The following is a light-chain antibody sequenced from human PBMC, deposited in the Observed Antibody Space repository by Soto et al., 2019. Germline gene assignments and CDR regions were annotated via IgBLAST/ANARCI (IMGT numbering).Light chain of an antibody. CDR1: QGISNH. Sequence: DIQMTQSPSSLSASVGDRVTITCRASQGISNHLAWYHQKSGRLPNLLIYAASTLQSGVPSRFSGGGSGTDFTLTISSLQPEDVATYYCQKYNSAPPTFGQGTKVEIK. CDR3: QKYNSAPPT. V-gene: IGKV1-27*01. J-gene: IGKJ1*01. CDR2: AAS.